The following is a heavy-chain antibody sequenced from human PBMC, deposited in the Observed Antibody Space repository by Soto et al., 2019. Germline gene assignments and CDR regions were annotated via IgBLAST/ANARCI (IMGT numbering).Heavy chain of an antibody. V-gene: IGHV4-39*01. CDR3: ARVEPGEIDY. CDR1: GGSISSSSYY. J-gene: IGHJ4*02. CDR2: IYYSGST. Sequence: PSETLSLTCTVSGGSISSSSYYWGWIRQPPGKGLEWIGSIYYSGSTYYNPSLKSRVTISVDTSKNQFSLKLSSVTAADTAVYYCARVEPGEIDYWGQGTLVTVSS.